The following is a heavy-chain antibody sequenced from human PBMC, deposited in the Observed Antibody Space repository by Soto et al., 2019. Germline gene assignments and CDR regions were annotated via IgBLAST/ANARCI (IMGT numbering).Heavy chain of an antibody. CDR1: GYTLIMYY. J-gene: IGHJ4*02. D-gene: IGHD3-22*01. CDR3: ARSPYSSGYYYAIDY. Sequence: AASVKVSCKASGYTLIMYYIHWMRRAPGQGLEWMGLINPSGGSTTYAQKFQGRVTMTRDTSTSTVYMDLSSLRSEDTAVYYCARSPYSSGYYYAIDYWGQGTQVTVSS. V-gene: IGHV1-46*01. CDR2: INPSGGST.